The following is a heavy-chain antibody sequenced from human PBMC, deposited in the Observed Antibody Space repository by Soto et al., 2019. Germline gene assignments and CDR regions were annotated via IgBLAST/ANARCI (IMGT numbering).Heavy chain of an antibody. J-gene: IGHJ6*02. CDR3: ARQGFGPLHGLVDV. D-gene: IGHD3-10*01. V-gene: IGHV4-59*08. CDR2: VHHSWGS. CDR1: GGSISSYY. Sequence: QVQLQESGPGLVKPSETLSLSCTVSGGSISSYYWSWFRQSPGKRMEWIGYVHHSWGSSYNPSLRSRVAISLDTSKSPFSLKVTSVTATDTAVYYCARQGFGPLHGLVDVWGQGTTVTVSS.